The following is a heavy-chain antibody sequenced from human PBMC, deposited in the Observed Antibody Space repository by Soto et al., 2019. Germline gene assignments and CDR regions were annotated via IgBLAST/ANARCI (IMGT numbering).Heavy chain of an antibody. CDR2: ISAYNGNT. D-gene: IGHD2-21*02. CDR3: ASSPGVVVTALGAFDY. J-gene: IGHJ4*02. Sequence: QVQLVQSGAEVKKPGASVKVSCKASGYTFTSYGISWVRQAPEQGLEWMGWISAYNGNTNYAQKLQGRVTMTTDTSTSTAYMELRSLRSDDTAVYYCASSPGVVVTALGAFDYWGQGTLVTVSS. CDR1: GYTFTSYG. V-gene: IGHV1-18*01.